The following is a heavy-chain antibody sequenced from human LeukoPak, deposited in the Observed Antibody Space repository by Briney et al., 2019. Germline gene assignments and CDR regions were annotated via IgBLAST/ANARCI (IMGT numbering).Heavy chain of an antibody. CDR1: GGSFSGYY. CDR2: INHSGST. J-gene: IGHJ4*02. CDR3: ARFVGYGYYFDY. Sequence: PSETLSLTCAVYGGSFSGYYWSWIRLPPGKGLEWIGEINHSGSTNYNPSLKSRVTISVDTSKNQFSLKLSSVTAADTALYYCARFVGYGYYFDYWGQGTLVTVSS. V-gene: IGHV4-34*01. D-gene: IGHD5-18*01.